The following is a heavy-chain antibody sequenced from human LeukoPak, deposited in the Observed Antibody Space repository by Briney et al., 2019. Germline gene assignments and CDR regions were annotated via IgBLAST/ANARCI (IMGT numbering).Heavy chain of an antibody. J-gene: IGHJ4*02. CDR1: GFTFSSYS. D-gene: IGHD6-19*01. V-gene: IGHV3-21*04. Sequence: PGGSLRLSRAASGFTFSSYSMNWVRQAPGKGLEWVSSISSSSSYIYYADSVKGRFTISRDNAKNSLYLQMNSLRAEDTAVYYCAKPAISSRGWYYDYWGQGTLVTVSS. CDR2: ISSSSSYI. CDR3: AKPAISSRGWYYDY.